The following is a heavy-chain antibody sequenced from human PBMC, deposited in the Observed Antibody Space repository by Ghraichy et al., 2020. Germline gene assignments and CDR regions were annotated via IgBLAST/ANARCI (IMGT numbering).Heavy chain of an antibody. CDR2: ISYDGSNK. CDR3: ASEGGERWELD. V-gene: IGHV3-30*03. CDR1: GFTFSTSG. Sequence: GGSLRLSCASSGFTFSTSGLHWVRQAPCKGLEWVAVISYDGSNKYYADSVKGRFTISRDNSKNTLYLQMNSLRAEDTAVYYCASEGGERWELDWGQGTLVTVSS. J-gene: IGHJ4*02. D-gene: IGHD1-26*01.